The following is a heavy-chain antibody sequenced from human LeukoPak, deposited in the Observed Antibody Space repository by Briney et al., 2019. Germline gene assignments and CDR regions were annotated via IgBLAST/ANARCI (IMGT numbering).Heavy chain of an antibody. CDR2: FDPEDGKT. D-gene: IGHD1-1*01. V-gene: IGHV1-24*01. CDR3: VGGTTREDY. J-gene: IGHJ4*02. CDR1: GFTLIELS. Sequence: GASVKVSCKVSGFTLIELSMHWVRQAPGKGLEWMGGFDPEDGKTTFAQKFQGRVTMTEDTSTDTAYMELSSLRSEDTAVYYCVGGTTREDYWGQGTLVTVSS.